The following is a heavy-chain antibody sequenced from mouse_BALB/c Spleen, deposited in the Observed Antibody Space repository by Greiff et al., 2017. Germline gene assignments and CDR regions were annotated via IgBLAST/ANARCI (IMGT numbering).Heavy chain of an antibody. CDR1: GFTFSSYG. D-gene: IGHD1-1*02. CDR3: ARDHGSTWFAY. CDR2: INSNGGST. J-gene: IGHJ3*01. V-gene: IGHV5-6-3*01. Sequence: EVKLVESGGGLVQPGGSLKLSCAASGFTFSSYGMSWVRQTPDKRLELVATINSNGGSTYYPDSVKGRFTISRDNAKNTLYLQMSSLKSEDTAMYYCARDHGSTWFAYWGQGTLVTVSA.